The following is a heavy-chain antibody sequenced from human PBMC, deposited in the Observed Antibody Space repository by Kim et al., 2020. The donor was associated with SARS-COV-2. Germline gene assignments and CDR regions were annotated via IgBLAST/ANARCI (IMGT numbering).Heavy chain of an antibody. V-gene: IGHV5-10-1*01. Sequence: GESLKISCKGSGYSFTSYWISWVRQMPGKGLEWMGRIDPSDSYTNYSPSFQGHVTISADKSISTAYLQWSSLKASDTAMYYCARPHYYGSGYYYYYYGMDGCGQGTTVTVSS. CDR2: IDPSDSYT. CDR1: GYSFTSYW. D-gene: IGHD3-10*01. CDR3: ARPHYYGSGYYYYYYGMDG. J-gene: IGHJ6*02.